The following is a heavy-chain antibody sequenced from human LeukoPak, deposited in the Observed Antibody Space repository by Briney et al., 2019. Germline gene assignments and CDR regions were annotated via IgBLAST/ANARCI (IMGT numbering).Heavy chain of an antibody. Sequence: SETLSLTCAVYGGSFSGYYWSWIRQPPGKGLEWIGEINHSGNTYYNPSLKSRVTISVDTSKNQFSLKLNSVTAADTAVYYCARAGYGDSDFDYWGQGTLVTVSS. J-gene: IGHJ4*02. CDR1: GGSFSGYY. D-gene: IGHD4-17*01. CDR3: ARAGYGDSDFDY. V-gene: IGHV4-34*01. CDR2: INHSGNT.